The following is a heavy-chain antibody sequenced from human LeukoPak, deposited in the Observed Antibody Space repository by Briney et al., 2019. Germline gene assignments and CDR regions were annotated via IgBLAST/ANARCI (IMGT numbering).Heavy chain of an antibody. V-gene: IGHV3-23*01. CDR1: GFTFSSYA. J-gene: IGHJ5*02. Sequence: GGSLRLSCAASGFTFSSYAMSWVRQAPGKGLEWVSAISGSGGSTYYADSVKGRFTISRDNAKNSLYLQMDSLRAEDTAVYYCARAFRHYNWFDPWGQGTLVTASS. CDR2: ISGSGGST. CDR3: ARAFRHYNWFDP.